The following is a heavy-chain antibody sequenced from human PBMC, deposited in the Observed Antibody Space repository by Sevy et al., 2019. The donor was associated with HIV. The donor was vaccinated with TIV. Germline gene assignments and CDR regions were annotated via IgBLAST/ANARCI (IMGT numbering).Heavy chain of an antibody. V-gene: IGHV3-48*01. D-gene: IGHD3-10*01. CDR3: ARVGTMVQGVIIKKGGYYYGMDV. CDR1: GFTFSSYS. Sequence: GGSLRLSCAASGFTFSSYSMNWVRQAPGKGLEWVSYISSSSSSTIYYADSVKGRFTISRDNAKNSLYLQMNSLRAEDTAVCYCARVGTMVQGVIIKKGGYYYGMDVWGQGTTVTVSS. J-gene: IGHJ6*02. CDR2: ISSSSSSTI.